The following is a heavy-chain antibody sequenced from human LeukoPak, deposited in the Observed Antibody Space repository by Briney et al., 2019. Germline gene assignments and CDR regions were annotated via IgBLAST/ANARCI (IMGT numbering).Heavy chain of an antibody. CDR1: GFTFSSYW. CDR3: AREDDAFDI. V-gene: IGHV3-74*01. Sequence: GGSLRLSCAASGFTFSSYWMSWVRQAPGKGLMWVSQINSDGSATSCADPVKGRCTISRDNSKNTLYLQMNSLRDDDTAVYYCAREDDAFDIWGQGTMVTVSS. CDR2: INSDGSAT. J-gene: IGHJ3*02.